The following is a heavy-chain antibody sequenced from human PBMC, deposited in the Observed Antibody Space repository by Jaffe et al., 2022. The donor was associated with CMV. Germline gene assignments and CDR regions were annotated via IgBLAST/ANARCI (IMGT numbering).Heavy chain of an antibody. V-gene: IGHV3-43*01. J-gene: IGHJ4*02. CDR1: GFTFDDYT. CDR2: ISWDGGST. D-gene: IGHD6-19*01. Sequence: EVQLVESGGVVVQPGGSLRLSCAASGFTFDDYTMHWVRQAPGKGLEWVSLISWDGGSTYYADSVKGRFTISRDNSKNSLYLQMNSLRTEDTALYYCAKGIMRIAVAGGADYWGQGTLVTVSS. CDR3: AKGIMRIAVAGGADY.